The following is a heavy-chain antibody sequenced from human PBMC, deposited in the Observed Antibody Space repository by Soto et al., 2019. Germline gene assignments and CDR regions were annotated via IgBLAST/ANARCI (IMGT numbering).Heavy chain of an antibody. Sequence: LRLSCAASGFTFSSYAMSWVRQAPGKGLEWVSAISGSGGSTYYADSVKGRFTISRDNSKNTLYLQMNSLRAEDTAVYYCAKDSDEDDILTGYYNPFDYWGQGTLVTVSS. D-gene: IGHD3-9*01. CDR3: AKDSDEDDILTGYYNPFDY. J-gene: IGHJ4*02. CDR1: GFTFSSYA. V-gene: IGHV3-23*01. CDR2: ISGSGGST.